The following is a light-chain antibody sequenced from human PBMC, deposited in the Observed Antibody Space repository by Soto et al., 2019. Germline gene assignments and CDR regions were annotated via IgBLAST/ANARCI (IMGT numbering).Light chain of an antibody. CDR1: QSVRGH. V-gene: IGKV3-11*01. Sequence: DTVLTQSPAARSLSPGETATLSCRASQSVRGHLAWYQHKPGQAPRLLIYDASYRATGVPLRFSGSGSGTDFTLTISSLESGDSATYYCQQRSDWPPITFGQGTRLEIK. CDR2: DAS. J-gene: IGKJ5*01. CDR3: QQRSDWPPIT.